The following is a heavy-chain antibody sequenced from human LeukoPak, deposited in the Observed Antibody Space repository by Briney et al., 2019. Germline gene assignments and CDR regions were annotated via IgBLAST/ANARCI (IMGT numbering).Heavy chain of an antibody. D-gene: IGHD5-12*01. V-gene: IGHV3-48*03. CDR1: GFTFSSYE. CDR2: ISSNGSTI. CDR3: ARLGYSGYDNWFDP. J-gene: IGHJ5*02. Sequence: GGSLRLSCAASGFTFSSYEMNWVRQAPGKGLEWVSYISSNGSTIYYADSVKGRFTISRDNAKNSLYLQMNSLRAEDTAVYYCARLGYSGYDNWFDPWGQGTLVTVSS.